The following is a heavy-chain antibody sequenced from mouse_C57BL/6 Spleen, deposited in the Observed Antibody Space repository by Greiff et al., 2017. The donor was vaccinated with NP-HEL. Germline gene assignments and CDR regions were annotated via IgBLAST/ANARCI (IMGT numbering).Heavy chain of an antibody. V-gene: IGHV1-82*01. CDR2: IYPGDGDT. CDR1: GYAFSSSW. D-gene: IGHD4-1*01. J-gene: IGHJ3*01. Sequence: QVQLQQSGPELVKPGASVKISCKASGYAFSSSWMNWVKQRPGKGLEWIGRIYPGDGDTNYNGKFKGKATLTADKSSSTAYMQLSSLTSEDSAVYFCARGNWDSAWFAYWGQGTLVTVSA. CDR3: ARGNWDSAWFAY.